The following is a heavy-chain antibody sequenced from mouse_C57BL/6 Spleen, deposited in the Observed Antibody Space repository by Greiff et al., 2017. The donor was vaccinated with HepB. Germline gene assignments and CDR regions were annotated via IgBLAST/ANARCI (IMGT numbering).Heavy chain of an antibody. CDR1: GYTFTDYY. CDR3: AREGAYYYGSGAWFAY. V-gene: IGHV1-19*01. CDR2: INPYNGGT. J-gene: IGHJ3*01. Sequence: EVQLQQSGPVLVKPGASVKMSCKASGYTFTDYYMNWVKQSHGKSLEWIGVINPYNGGTSYNQKFKGKATLTVDKSSSTAYMELNSLTSEDSAVYYCAREGAYYYGSGAWFAYWGQGTLVTVSA. D-gene: IGHD1-1*01.